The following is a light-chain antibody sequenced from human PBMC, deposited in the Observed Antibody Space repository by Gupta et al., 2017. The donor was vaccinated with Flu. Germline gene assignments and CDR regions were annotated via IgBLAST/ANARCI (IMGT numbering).Light chain of an antibody. CDR1: TLVDSY. CDR2: HDD. J-gene: IGLJ2*01. V-gene: IGLV3-1*01. Sequence: SYELTQPPAASVFPGQTATITRSVHTLVDSYVSWYQPNPGQSPVLVLDHDDQRPSGIPERISGSNAGNTATLTITETQAVDEADYYCQAWDRGTCGFGGGTKLTVL. CDR3: QAWDRGTCG.